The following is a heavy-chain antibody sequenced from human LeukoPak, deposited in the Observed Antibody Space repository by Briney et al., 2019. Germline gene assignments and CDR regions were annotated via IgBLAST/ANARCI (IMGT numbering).Heavy chain of an antibody. D-gene: IGHD3-22*01. Sequence: REASVKVSCKASGYSFTTYAMNWVRQAPGQGLEWMGWINTNTGNPTYAQGFTGRFVFSLDTSVSAAYLQISSLKAEDTAVYYCARELLITRTWFDPWGQGTLVTVSS. V-gene: IGHV7-4-1*02. CDR3: ARELLITRTWFDP. CDR1: GYSFTTYA. CDR2: INTNTGNP. J-gene: IGHJ5*02.